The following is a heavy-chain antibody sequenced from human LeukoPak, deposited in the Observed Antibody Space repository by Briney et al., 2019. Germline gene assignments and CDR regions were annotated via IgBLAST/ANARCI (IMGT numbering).Heavy chain of an antibody. J-gene: IGHJ6*03. D-gene: IGHD6-13*01. CDR2: IYFSGGT. CDR3: ARQRRQQLYYYMDV. V-gene: IGHV4-39*01. CDR1: GDSISSSNCY. Sequence: SETLSLTCTVSGDSISSSNCYWGWIRQPPGKGLEWIGSIYFSGGTYYNASLKSRVTISVDTSKNQFSLKLSSVTAADTAVYYCARQRRQQLYYYMDVWGKGTTVTISS.